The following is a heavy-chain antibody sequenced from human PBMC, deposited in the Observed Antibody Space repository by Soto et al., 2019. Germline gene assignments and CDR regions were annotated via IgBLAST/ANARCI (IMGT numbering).Heavy chain of an antibody. J-gene: IGHJ6*02. CDR3: TTGVVRGVTYYYYGMDV. D-gene: IGHD3-10*01. CDR2: IKSKTDGGTT. Sequence: GGSLRLSCAASGFTFSNAWMNWVRQAPGKGLEWVGRIKSKTDGGTTDYAAPVKGRFTISRDDSKNTLYLQMNSLKTEDTAVYYCTTGVVRGVTYYYYGMDVWGQGTTVTVSS. CDR1: GFTFSNAW. V-gene: IGHV3-15*07.